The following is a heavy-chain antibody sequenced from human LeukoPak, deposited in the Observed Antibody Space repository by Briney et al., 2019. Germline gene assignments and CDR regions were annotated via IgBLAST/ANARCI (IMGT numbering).Heavy chain of an antibody. D-gene: IGHD1-26*01. V-gene: IGHV4-59*08. J-gene: IGHJ5*02. Sequence: SETLSLTCSVSGGSISSYYWSWIRQPPGKGLEWIGYIFYSGNTNYNPSLKSRVTISVDTSKNQFSLKLSSVTAADTAVYYCAVSGSYGLGPWGQGTLVTVSS. CDR1: GGSISSYY. CDR2: IFYSGNT. CDR3: AVSGSYGLGP.